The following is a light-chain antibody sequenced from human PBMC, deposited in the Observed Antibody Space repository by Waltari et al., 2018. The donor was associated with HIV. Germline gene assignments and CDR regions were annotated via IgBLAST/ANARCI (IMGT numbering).Light chain of an antibody. V-gene: IGKV1-5*03. CDR3: QQYNSYSPWT. CDR2: KAS. J-gene: IGKJ1*01. Sequence: DIQTTQSPSTLTSSAGDRVTITCRASQRISFWGAWYQQKPGKAPKLLIYKASSLESGVPSRFSGSGSGTEFTLTISSLQPDDFATYYCQQYNSYSPWTCGQGTKVDI. CDR1: QRISFW.